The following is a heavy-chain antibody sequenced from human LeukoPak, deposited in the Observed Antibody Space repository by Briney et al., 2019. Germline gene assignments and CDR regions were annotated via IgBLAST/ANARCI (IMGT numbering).Heavy chain of an antibody. CDR3: ARDEYYYGSEDSIDY. Sequence: GGSLRLSCAASGFTFSSYSMNWVRQAPGNGLEWVSSISSSSSYIYYADSVKGRFTISRDNAKNSLYLQMNSLRAEDTAVYYCARDEYYYGSEDSIDYWGQGTLVTVSS. D-gene: IGHD3-10*01. J-gene: IGHJ4*02. CDR1: GFTFSSYS. V-gene: IGHV3-21*01. CDR2: ISSSSSYI.